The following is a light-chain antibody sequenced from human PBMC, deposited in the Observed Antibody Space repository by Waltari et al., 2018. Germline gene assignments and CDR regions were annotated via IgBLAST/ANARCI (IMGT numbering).Light chain of an antibody. Sequence: EIVLTQSPATLALSPGESATLACRARQSVSHYLAWYQQKPGRAPRLLISAAFNRATGVPARFSGSGSGTDFTLIISSLEPEDFAVYYCQQRSSWPLTFGQGTRLDIK. J-gene: IGKJ5*01. CDR2: AAF. CDR3: QQRSSWPLT. CDR1: QSVSHY. V-gene: IGKV3-11*01.